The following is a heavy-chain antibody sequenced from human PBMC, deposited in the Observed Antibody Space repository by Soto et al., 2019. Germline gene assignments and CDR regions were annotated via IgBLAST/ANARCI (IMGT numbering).Heavy chain of an antibody. V-gene: IGHV4-28*01. CDR2: IYYSGTT. J-gene: IGHJ4*02. D-gene: IGHD1-26*01. Sequence: QVQLQESGPGLVKPSDTLSLTCAVSGYSISSSNWWGWIRQPPGKGLEWIGYIYYSGTTYYNPSLKSRVTLSGATSKDQFVLKLTSVTAGDQGVYYCGRREVPGPIGYWGPGTLVTVSS. CDR1: GYSISSSNW. CDR3: GRREVPGPIGY.